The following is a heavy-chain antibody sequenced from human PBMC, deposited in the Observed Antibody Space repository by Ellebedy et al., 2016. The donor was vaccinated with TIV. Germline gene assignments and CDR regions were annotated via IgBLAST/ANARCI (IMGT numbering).Heavy chain of an antibody. V-gene: IGHV1-18*01. D-gene: IGHD2-2*01. CDR3: ARDYPSSTGYSYYGMDV. J-gene: IGHJ6*02. Sequence: AASVKVSCKASGYTFTSFGISWVRQAPGQGLEWMGWISDYNDNTNYAQKLQGRVTMTTDTSTSTAYMELRSLRSDDTAVYYCARDYPSSTGYSYYGMDVWGQGTTVTVSS. CDR2: ISDYNDNT. CDR1: GYTFTSFG.